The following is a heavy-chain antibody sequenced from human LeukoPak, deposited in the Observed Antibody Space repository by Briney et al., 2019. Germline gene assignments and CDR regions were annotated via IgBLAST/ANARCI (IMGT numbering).Heavy chain of an antibody. CDR2: IHSNGGTI. D-gene: IGHD5-12*01. CDR3: AREGGYSAYDQYLDY. Sequence: LAGGSLRLSCAAYGFSFGSFEMNWLRRAPGKGLVGVSYIHSNGGTIYYAHSVKGRFSISRDTSKSSLLLQMSSLRGEDKTVYYCAREGGYSAYDQYLDYWGQGTLVTVSS. V-gene: IGHV3-48*03. CDR1: GFSFGSFE. J-gene: IGHJ4*02.